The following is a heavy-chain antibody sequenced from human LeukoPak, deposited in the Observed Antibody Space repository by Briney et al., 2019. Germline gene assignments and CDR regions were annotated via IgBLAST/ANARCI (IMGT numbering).Heavy chain of an antibody. CDR2: ISYDGSNK. Sequence: GGSLRLSCAASGFTFSSYGIHWVRQAPGKGLEWVAVISYDGSNKYYADSVKGRFTISRDNSKNTLYLQMNSLRAEDTAVYYCAKDSGSGLKDWGQGTLVTVSS. J-gene: IGHJ4*02. D-gene: IGHD6-19*01. CDR1: GFTFSSYG. V-gene: IGHV3-30*18. CDR3: AKDSGSGLKD.